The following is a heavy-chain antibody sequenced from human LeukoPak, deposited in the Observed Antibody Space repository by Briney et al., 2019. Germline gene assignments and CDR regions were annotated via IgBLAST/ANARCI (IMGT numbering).Heavy chain of an antibody. Sequence: GGSLRLSCAASGFTFSSYGMHWVRQAPGKGLEWVAVISYDGSNKYYADSVKGRFTISRDNSKNTLYLQMNSLRAEDTAVYYCATLRYCSGTSCFGVLENYYYGMDVWGQGTTVTVSS. D-gene: IGHD2-2*01. CDR3: ATLRYCSGTSCFGVLENYYYGMDV. J-gene: IGHJ6*02. CDR1: GFTFSSYG. CDR2: ISYDGSNK. V-gene: IGHV3-30*03.